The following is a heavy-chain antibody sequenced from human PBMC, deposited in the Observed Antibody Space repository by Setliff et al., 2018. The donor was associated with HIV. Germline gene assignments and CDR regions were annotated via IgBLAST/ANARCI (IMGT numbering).Heavy chain of an antibody. V-gene: IGHV4-59*01. CDR3: ARDQSDWFY. CDR1: GGSFSGYY. D-gene: IGHD3-3*01. Sequence: PSETLSLTCAVYGGSFSGYYWSWIRQPPGKGLEWIGYMYYSGNTNYNPSLKSRVTISVDTSKSQFSPKLNSVTAADTAVYYCARDQSDWFYWGQGTLVTVSS. CDR2: MYYSGNT. J-gene: IGHJ4*02.